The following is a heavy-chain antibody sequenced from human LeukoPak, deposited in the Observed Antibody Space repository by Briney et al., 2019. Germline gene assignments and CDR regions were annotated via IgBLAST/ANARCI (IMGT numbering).Heavy chain of an antibody. CDR2: ISSSGSTI. CDR3: ARDFYYYDSSGYYSPLDY. Sequence: GRSLRLSCAASGFTFRNYALHWVRQAPGKGLEWVSYISSSGSTIYYADSVKGRFTISRDNAKNSLYLQMNSLRAEDTAVYYCARDFYYYDSSGYYSPLDYWGQGTLVTVSS. CDR1: GFTFRNYA. D-gene: IGHD3-22*01. V-gene: IGHV3-11*01. J-gene: IGHJ4*02.